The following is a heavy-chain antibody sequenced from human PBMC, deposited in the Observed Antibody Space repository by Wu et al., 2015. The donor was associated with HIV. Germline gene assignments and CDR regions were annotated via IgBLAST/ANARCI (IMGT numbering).Heavy chain of an antibody. J-gene: IGHJ5*02. CDR2: INPRTGTA. CDR1: EYTFSDYY. D-gene: IGHD2-15*01. V-gene: IGHV1-2*02. Sequence: QVRLLQSGTEVTKPGASLKVSCKASEYTFSDYYMHWVRQAPGRGLEWMGWINPRTGTANSARKFRDRLTMTRDISISTAYMELNNLTPDDTAVYFCARDGDYCSEVNCNFRWFDPWGQGTLVTVSP. CDR3: ARDGDYCSEVNCNFRWFDP.